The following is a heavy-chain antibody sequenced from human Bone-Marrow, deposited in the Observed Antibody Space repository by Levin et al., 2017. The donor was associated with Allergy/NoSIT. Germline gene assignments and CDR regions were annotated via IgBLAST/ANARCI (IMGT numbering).Heavy chain of an antibody. CDR1: GFTLSDHY. CDR3: VKISGVGTARQSIDC. V-gene: IGHV3-72*01. D-gene: IGHD1-26*01. CDR2: TRNKTYSYTT. Sequence: GGSLRLSCTVSGFTLSDHYIDWVRQAPGKGLEWVGRTRNKTYSYTTEYGASVKGRFIISRDDSKNSVHLQMNSLKTGDTAVYYCVKISGVGTARQSIDCWGQGTLVIVSS. J-gene: IGHJ4*02.